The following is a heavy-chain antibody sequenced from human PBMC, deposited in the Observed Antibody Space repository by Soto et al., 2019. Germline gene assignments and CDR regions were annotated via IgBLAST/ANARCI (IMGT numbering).Heavy chain of an antibody. Sequence: PGGSLRLSCVASGFTSSAYGMSWVRQAPGQGLEWVSAINAGGRSAFYADSVKGRFMISRDNSRNSLCLQMHSLRVEDTAVYYCAKDRGCSSATCYQADWGQGTLVTVSS. D-gene: IGHD2-2*01. V-gene: IGHV3-23*01. CDR2: INAGGRSA. J-gene: IGHJ4*02. CDR3: AKDRGCSSATCYQAD. CDR1: GFTSSAYG.